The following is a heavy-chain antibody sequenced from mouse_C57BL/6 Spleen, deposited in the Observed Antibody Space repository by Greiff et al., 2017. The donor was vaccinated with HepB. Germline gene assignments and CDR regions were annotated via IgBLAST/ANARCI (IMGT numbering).Heavy chain of an antibody. CDR1: GYTFTSYW. V-gene: IGHV1-64*01. D-gene: IGHD3-3*01. CDR3: AILFSRGYFDY. CDR2: IHPNSGST. Sequence: QVQLQQPGAELVKPGASVKLSCKASGYTFTSYWMHWVKQRPGQGLEWIGMIHPNSGSTNYNEKFKSKATLTVDKSSSTAYMQLSSLTSEDSAVYHCAILFSRGYFDYWGQGTTLTVSS. J-gene: IGHJ2*01.